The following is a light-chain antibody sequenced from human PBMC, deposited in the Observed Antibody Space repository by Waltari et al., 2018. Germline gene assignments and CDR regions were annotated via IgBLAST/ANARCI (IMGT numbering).Light chain of an antibody. Sequence: DIQMTQSPSSMTASVGDIVTITGRASQGIRNNLAWYQQKPGKVPNLLIYAASPLQSGVPSRFRGSGSGTDFTLTISSLKPEDVAIYYCQKYNSAPFTFGPGTKVDIK. CDR1: QGIRNN. V-gene: IGKV1-27*01. J-gene: IGKJ3*01. CDR2: AAS. CDR3: QKYNSAPFT.